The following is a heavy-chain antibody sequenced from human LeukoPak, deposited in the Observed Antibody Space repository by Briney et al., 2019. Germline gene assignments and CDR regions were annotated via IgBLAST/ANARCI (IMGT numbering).Heavy chain of an antibody. J-gene: IGHJ3*02. CDR3: ARGRADTAMVIDAFDI. Sequence: ASVKVSCKASGYTFTGYYMHWVRQAPGQGLEWMGWINPNSGGTNYAQKLQGRVTMTTDTSTRTAYMELRSLRSDDTAVYYCARGRADTAMVIDAFDIWGQGTMVTVSS. CDR2: INPNSGGT. V-gene: IGHV1-2*02. CDR1: GYTFTGYY. D-gene: IGHD5-18*01.